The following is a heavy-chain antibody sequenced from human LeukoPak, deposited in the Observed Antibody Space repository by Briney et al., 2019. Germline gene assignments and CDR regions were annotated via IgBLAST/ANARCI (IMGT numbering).Heavy chain of an antibody. CDR2: INPNSGGT. D-gene: IGHD5-24*01. J-gene: IGHJ4*02. Sequence: ASVKVSCKASGYTFTGYYMHWVRQAPGQGLEWMGWINPNSGGTNYAQKLQGRVTMTTDTSTSTAYMELRSLRSDDTAVYYCARVDGYNYYFDYWGQGTLVTVSS. CDR3: ARVDGYNYYFDY. V-gene: IGHV1-2*02. CDR1: GYTFTGYY.